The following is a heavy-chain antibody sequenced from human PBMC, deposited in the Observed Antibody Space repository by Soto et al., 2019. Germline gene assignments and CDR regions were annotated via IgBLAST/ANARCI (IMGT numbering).Heavy chain of an antibody. J-gene: IGHJ4*02. CDR1: GFTFRNNV. V-gene: IGHV3-23*01. Sequence: VGSLRLSCTASGFTFRNNVLSWVRQAPGKGLDWVSGITGSGRDTYYADSVKGRFTISRDNSKNMVFLQMNSLRAEDTALYYCAKNGLDNSPSAIDSWGPGTLVTVSS. CDR3: AKNGLDNSPSAIDS. CDR2: ITGSGRDT. D-gene: IGHD1-1*01.